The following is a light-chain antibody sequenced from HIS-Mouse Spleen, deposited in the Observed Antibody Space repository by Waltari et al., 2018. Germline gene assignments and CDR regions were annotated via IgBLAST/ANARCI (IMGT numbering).Light chain of an antibody. J-gene: IGLJ2*01. CDR1: NIGSKS. Sequence: SYVLTQPPSVSVAPGKTARITCGGNNIGSKSVHWYQQKPGQAPLLVGYDDSDRPSGIPERFSGSNAGNTAPLTISRVEAGDEADYYCQVWDSSSDHVVFGGGTKLTVL. CDR2: DDS. V-gene: IGLV3-21*03. CDR3: QVWDSSSDHVV.